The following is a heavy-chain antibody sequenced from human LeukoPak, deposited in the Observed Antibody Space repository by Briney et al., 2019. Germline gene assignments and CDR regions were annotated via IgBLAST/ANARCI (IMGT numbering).Heavy chain of an antibody. J-gene: IGHJ4*02. CDR3: SRGPTVAKGGYFDY. CDR1: GGSFSNYY. D-gene: IGHD4-11*01. Sequence: SETLSLTCAVYGGSFSNYYWSWIRQPPGKGLEWIGEINHSGSTNYNPSLKSRVTISLDTSKNQFSLKLSSVTAADTAVYYCSRGPTVAKGGYFDYWGQGTLVTVSS. CDR2: INHSGST. V-gene: IGHV4-34*01.